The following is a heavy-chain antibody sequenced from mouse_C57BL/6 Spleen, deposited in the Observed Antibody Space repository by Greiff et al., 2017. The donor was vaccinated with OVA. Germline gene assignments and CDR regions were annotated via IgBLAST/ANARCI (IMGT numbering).Heavy chain of an antibody. CDR1: GYSFTGYY. D-gene: IGHD2-4*01. J-gene: IGHJ3*01. Sequence: VQLKQSGPELVKPGASVKISCKASGYSFTGYYMNWVKQSPEKSLEWIGEINPSTGGTTYNQKFKAKATLTVDKSSSTAYMQLKSLTSEDSAVYYCARNDYDEEFAYWGQGTLVTVSA. V-gene: IGHV1-42*01. CDR3: ARNDYDEEFAY. CDR2: INPSTGGT.